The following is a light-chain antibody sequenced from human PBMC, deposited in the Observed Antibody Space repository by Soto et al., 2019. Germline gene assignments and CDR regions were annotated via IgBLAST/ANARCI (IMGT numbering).Light chain of an antibody. V-gene: IGKV1-9*01. CDR2: AAS. CDR3: QQYGTSPFT. CDR1: QGISSY. Sequence: DIQLTQSPSFLSASVGDRVTITCRASQGISSYLAWYQQKPGKAPRLLIYAASTLQSGVPSRFSGSGSGTEFTLTISRLEPEDFAVYYCQQYGTSPFTFGQGTKLE. J-gene: IGKJ2*01.